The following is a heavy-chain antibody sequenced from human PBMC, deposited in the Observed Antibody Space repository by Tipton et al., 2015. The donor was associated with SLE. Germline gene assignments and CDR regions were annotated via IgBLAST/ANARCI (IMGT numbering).Heavy chain of an antibody. J-gene: IGHJ4*02. V-gene: IGHV3-9*01. CDR1: GFTFNNYW. CDR2: ISWNSGNI. Sequence: SLRLSCVASGFTFNNYWMNWVRQAPGKGLEWVSGISWNSGNIDYADSVKGRFTISRDNAKNSLYLQMNSLRAEDTASYYCAKDPTMVQGVIMGGEFDYWGQGTLVTVSS. CDR3: AKDPTMVQGVIMGGEFDY. D-gene: IGHD3-10*01.